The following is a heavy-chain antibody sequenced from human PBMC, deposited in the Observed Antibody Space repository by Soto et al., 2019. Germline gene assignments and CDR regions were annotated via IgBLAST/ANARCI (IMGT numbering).Heavy chain of an antibody. J-gene: IGHJ4*02. CDR2: IYNSGST. D-gene: IGHD2-15*01. CDR3: ASQSVVVVVAATHY. Sequence: QLQLQESGPGLVKPSETLSLTCTVSGGSISSSTYYWGWIRQPPGKGLEWIGSIYNSGSTYYNPSLKSRITIAVDTSKNQFSLKLSSVTAADTAVYYCASQSVVVVVAATHYWGQGTLVTVSS. CDR1: GGSISSSTYY. V-gene: IGHV4-39*01.